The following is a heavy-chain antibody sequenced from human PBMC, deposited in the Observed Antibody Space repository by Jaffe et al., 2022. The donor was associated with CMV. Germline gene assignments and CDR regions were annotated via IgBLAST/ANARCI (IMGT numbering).Heavy chain of an antibody. V-gene: IGHV1-69*01. Sequence: QVQLVQSGAEVKKPGSSVKVSCKTSGDPFSSYSFSWVRQAPGQGLEWMGGIIPIFGTSKYAHKIQGRLTITADESTSTVYMELSSLRSEDTAMYYCARRIGSGNSGYYDGFDYWGQGTLVTVSS. CDR3: ARRIGSGNSGYYDGFDY. CDR1: GDPFSSYS. J-gene: IGHJ4*02. CDR2: IIPIFGTS. D-gene: IGHD3-22*01.